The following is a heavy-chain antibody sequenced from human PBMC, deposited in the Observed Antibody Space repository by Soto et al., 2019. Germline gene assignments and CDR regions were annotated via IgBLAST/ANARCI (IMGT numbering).Heavy chain of an antibody. Sequence: ASVKVSCKASGHTFTGYYLHWVRQAPGQGLEWMGWINPNTGVTYYAQKLQGRVTMTRDTSISTAYMEFSRLRSDDTAVSYCVRDDYWGQGTLVTVSS. CDR3: VRDDY. CDR2: INPNTGVT. CDR1: GHTFTGYY. J-gene: IGHJ4*02. V-gene: IGHV1-2*02.